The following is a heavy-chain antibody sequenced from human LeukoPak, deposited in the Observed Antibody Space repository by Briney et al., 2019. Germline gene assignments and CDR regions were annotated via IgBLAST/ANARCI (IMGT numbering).Heavy chain of an antibody. CDR2: INPSGGDT. CDR3: AREVMDNLRFDY. CDR1: GYTFTSYY. V-gene: IGHV1-46*01. D-gene: IGHD1-14*01. Sequence: PAASVKVSCKASGYTFTSYYMHWVRQAPGQGLEWMGIINPSGGDTSYAQKFQGRLTMTRDTSTNTVYMELTSLRSEDTAVYYCAREVMDNLRFDYWGQGTLVTVSS. J-gene: IGHJ4*02.